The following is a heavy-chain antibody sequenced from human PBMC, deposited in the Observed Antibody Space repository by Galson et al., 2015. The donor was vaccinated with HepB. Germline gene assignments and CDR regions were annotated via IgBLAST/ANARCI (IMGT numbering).Heavy chain of an antibody. V-gene: IGHV3-30-3*01. CDR1: GFTFSRYA. CDR3: ANADC. J-gene: IGHJ4*02. CDR2: ISYDGSNK. Sequence: SLRLSCAASGFTFSRYAMHWVRQAPGKGLEWVAVISYDGSNKYYADSVKGRFTISRDNSKNTLYLQMNSLRAEDTAVYYCANADCWGQGTLVTVSS.